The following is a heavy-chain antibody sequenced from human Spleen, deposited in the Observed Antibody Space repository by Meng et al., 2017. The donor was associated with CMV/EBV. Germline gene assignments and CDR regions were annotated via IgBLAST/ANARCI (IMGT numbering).Heavy chain of an antibody. J-gene: IGHJ6*02. V-gene: IGHV3-23*01. CDR3: AKDSVTGGNTNLYTYHGMDV. D-gene: IGHD4-23*01. CDR1: GFNFYKYA. Sequence: GESLKISCAGSGFNFYKYAMNWVRQAPGRGLECVSIITGSGSSTYYADSVEGRFTISRDNSKNTLYLQMNNLRAEDTAIYYCAKDSVTGGNTNLYTYHGMDVWGRGTTVTVSS. CDR2: ITGSGSST.